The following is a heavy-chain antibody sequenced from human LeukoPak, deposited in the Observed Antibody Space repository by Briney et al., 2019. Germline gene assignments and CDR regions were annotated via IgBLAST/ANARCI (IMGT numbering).Heavy chain of an antibody. V-gene: IGHV4-34*01. Sequence: PSETLSLTCAVYGGSFSGYYWSWIRQPPGKGLEWIGEINHSGSTNYNPSLKSRVTISVDTSKNQFSLKLSSVTAADTAVYYCARGLINKYYYGPRNYYYGMDVWGQGTTVTVSS. CDR1: GGSFSGYY. CDR3: ARGLINKYYYGPRNYYYGMDV. D-gene: IGHD3-10*01. J-gene: IGHJ6*02. CDR2: INHSGST.